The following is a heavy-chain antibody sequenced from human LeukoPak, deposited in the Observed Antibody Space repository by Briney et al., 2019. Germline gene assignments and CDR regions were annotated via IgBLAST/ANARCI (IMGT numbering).Heavy chain of an antibody. CDR2: INHSGST. D-gene: IGHD6-6*01. CDR3: ARGLYSSSSNYYFDY. V-gene: IGHV4-34*01. CDR1: GGSFSGYC. Sequence: PSETLSLTCAVYGGSFSGYCWRWIRQPPGKGLEWIGEINHSGSTNYNPSLKSRVTISVDTSKNQFSLKLSSVTAADTAVYYCARGLYSSSSNYYFDYWGQGTLVTVSS. J-gene: IGHJ4*02.